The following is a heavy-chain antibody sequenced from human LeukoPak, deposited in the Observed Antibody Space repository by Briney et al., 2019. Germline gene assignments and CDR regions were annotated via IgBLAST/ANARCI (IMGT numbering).Heavy chain of an antibody. CDR1: GGSISSGSYY. Sequence: SETLSLTCTMSGGSISSGSYYWGWIRQPPGKGLEWIGSIYYSGSTYYNPSLKSRVTISVDTSKNQFSLKLSSVTAADTAVYYCARGGERTAYYYYYMDVWGKGTTVTVSS. D-gene: IGHD3-16*01. CDR2: IYYSGST. V-gene: IGHV4-39*01. CDR3: ARGGERTAYYYYYMDV. J-gene: IGHJ6*03.